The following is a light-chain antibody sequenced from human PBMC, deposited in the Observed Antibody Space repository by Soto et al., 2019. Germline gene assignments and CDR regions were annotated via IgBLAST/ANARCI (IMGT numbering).Light chain of an antibody. Sequence: ETVLTQSPGTLSLSPGERATLFCRASQSVSNNYLAWYQQKPGQAPRLLIYGASSRATGIPDRFSGSGSGTEFNLTISSLEPEDSAVYYCQQHGTSPPSWTFGQGTKVEIK. V-gene: IGKV3-20*01. J-gene: IGKJ1*01. CDR1: QSVSNNY. CDR3: QQHGTSPPSWT. CDR2: GAS.